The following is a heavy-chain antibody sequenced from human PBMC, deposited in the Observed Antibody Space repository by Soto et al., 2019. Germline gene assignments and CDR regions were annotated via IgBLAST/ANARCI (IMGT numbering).Heavy chain of an antibody. CDR3: AHLILLTVFGLVTTTSIYFYF. J-gene: IGHJ4*02. Sequence: QITLKESGPTVVKPTETLTLTCTFSGFSLTTSGVGVGWVRQSPGKAPEWLELIYWDDDKRYSTSLKSRLTITRDTSKNQLVLAMVNVDPAYTATYFCAHLILLTVFGLVTTTSIYFYFWGQLT. V-gene: IGHV2-5*02. D-gene: IGHD3-3*01. CDR2: IYWDDDK. CDR1: GFSLTTSGVG.